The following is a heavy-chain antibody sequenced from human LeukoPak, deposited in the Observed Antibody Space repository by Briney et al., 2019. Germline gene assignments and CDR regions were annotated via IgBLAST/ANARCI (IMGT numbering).Heavy chain of an antibody. Sequence: PGGSLRLSCAASGFIFDDYAIHWVRQAPGKGLEWVSGISWNSGGIGYADSVKGRFTISRDNAKNSLYLQMNSLRAEDTALYYCAKDRNIVLTVYYFDYWGQGTLVTVSS. CDR3: AKDRNIVLTVYYFDY. D-gene: IGHD5-12*01. J-gene: IGHJ4*02. V-gene: IGHV3-9*01. CDR1: GFIFDDYA. CDR2: ISWNSGGI.